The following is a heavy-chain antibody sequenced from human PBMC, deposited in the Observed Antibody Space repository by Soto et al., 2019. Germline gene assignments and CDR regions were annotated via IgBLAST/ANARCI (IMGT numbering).Heavy chain of an antibody. CDR1: GYSFAGYW. J-gene: IGHJ4*02. CDR2: IDPSDSQT. V-gene: IGHV5-10-1*01. Sequence: GRSLKISCKGSGYSFAGYWITWVRQKPGKGLEWMGRIDPSDSQTYYSPSFRGHVTISVTKSITTVFLQWSSLRASDTAMYYCARQIYDSDTGPNFQYYFDSWGQGTPVTVSS. D-gene: IGHD3-22*01. CDR3: ARQIYDSDTGPNFQYYFDS.